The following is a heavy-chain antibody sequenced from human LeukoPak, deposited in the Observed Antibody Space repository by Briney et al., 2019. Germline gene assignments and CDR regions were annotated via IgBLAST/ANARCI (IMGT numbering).Heavy chain of an antibody. J-gene: IGHJ3*02. CDR3: AREKEDSGSYYFSFIGPGARAFDI. V-gene: IGHV4-59*01. CDR1: GGSISSYY. CDR2: IYYSGST. Sequence: KTSETLSLTCTVSGGSISSYYWSWIRQPPGKGLEWIGYIYYSGSTNYNPSLKSRVTISVDTSKNQFSLKLSSVTAADTAVYYCAREKEDSGSYYFSFIGPGARAFDIWGQGTMVIVSS. D-gene: IGHD1-26*01.